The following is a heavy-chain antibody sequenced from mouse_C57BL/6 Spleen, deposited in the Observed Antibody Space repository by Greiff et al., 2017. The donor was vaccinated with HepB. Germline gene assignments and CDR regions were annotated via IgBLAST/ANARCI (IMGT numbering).Heavy chain of an antibody. CDR3: TRGAYSNYEGFAY. V-gene: IGHV1-15*01. CDR1: GYTFTDYE. J-gene: IGHJ3*01. D-gene: IGHD2-5*01. Sequence: QVQLQQSGAELVRPGASVTLSCKASGYTFTDYEMHWVKQTPVHGLEWIGAIGPETGGTAYNQKFKGKAILTADKSSSTAYMELRSLTSEDSAVYYCTRGAYSNYEGFAYWGQGTLVTVSA. CDR2: IGPETGGT.